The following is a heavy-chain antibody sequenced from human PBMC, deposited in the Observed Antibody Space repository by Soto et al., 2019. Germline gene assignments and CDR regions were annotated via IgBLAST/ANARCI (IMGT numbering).Heavy chain of an antibody. CDR1: GYTFTSYD. Sequence: QVQLVQSGAEVKKPGASVKVSCKASGYTFTSYDINWVRQATGQGLEWMGWMNPNSGNTGYAQKFQGRVTMTRNTSISTAYMELSSLRSEDTAVYYCAGGCYYDSSGYDWFDPWGQGTLVTVSS. V-gene: IGHV1-8*01. D-gene: IGHD3-22*01. CDR3: AGGCYYDSSGYDWFDP. CDR2: MNPNSGNT. J-gene: IGHJ5*02.